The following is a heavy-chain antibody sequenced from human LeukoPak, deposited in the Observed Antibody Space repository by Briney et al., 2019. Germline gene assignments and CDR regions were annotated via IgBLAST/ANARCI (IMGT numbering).Heavy chain of an antibody. J-gene: IGHJ4*02. V-gene: IGHV4-39*01. CDR2: IYDSGST. CDR1: GGSIRSSYYY. D-gene: IGHD3-22*01. CDR3: ARSLRGYCDY. Sequence: PSETLSLTCTVSGGSIRSSYYYWGWIRQPPGKGLEWIGSIYDSGSTYYNPSLKSRVTISVDTSKNQFSLKLNSVTAADTAVYYCARSLRGYCDYWGQGTLVTVSS.